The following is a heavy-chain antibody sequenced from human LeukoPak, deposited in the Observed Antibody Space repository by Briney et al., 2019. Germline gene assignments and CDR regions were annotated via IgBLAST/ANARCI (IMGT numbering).Heavy chain of an antibody. CDR1: GFTFSSYG. CDR3: ELGGYYYYYGMDV. CDR2: IWYDGSNK. Sequence: GGSLRLSCAASGFTFSSYGMHWVRQAPGKGLEWVAVIWYDGSNKYYADSVKGRFTISRDNSKNTLYLQMNSLRAEDTAVYYCELGGYYYYYGMDVWGQGTTVTVSS. D-gene: IGHD1-7*01. J-gene: IGHJ6*02. V-gene: IGHV3-33*01.